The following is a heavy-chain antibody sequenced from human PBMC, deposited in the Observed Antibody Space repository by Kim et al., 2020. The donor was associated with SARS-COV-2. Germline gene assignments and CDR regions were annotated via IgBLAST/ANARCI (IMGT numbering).Heavy chain of an antibody. CDR3: ARGPRYCSGGSCYFAWVYYGMDV. V-gene: IGHV4-34*01. Sequence: SETLSLTCAVYGGSFSGYYWSWIRQPPGKGLEWIGEINHSGSTNYNPSLKSRVTISVDTSKNQFSLKLSSVTAADTAVYYCARGPRYCSGGSCYFAWVYYGMDVWGQGTTVTVTS. CDR2: INHSGST. D-gene: IGHD2-15*01. J-gene: IGHJ6*02. CDR1: GGSFSGYY.